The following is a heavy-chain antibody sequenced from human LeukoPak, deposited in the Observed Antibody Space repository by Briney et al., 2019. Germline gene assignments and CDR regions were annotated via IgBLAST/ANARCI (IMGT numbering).Heavy chain of an antibody. CDR1: GGTFSSYA. D-gene: IGHD6-13*01. Sequence: GASVKVSCKASGGTFSSYAISWVRQAPGQGLEWMGGIIPIFGTANYAQKFQGRVTITADESTSTAYMELSSLRSEDTAVYHCARDIVEQQLVRYYYYGMDVWGQGTTVTVSS. CDR3: ARDIVEQQLVRYYYYGMDV. J-gene: IGHJ6*02. V-gene: IGHV1-69*13. CDR2: IIPIFGTA.